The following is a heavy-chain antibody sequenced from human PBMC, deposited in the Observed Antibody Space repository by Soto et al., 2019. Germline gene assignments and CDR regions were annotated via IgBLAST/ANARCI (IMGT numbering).Heavy chain of an antibody. CDR3: ARPLGVGAINGFHI. V-gene: IGHV5-10-1*01. CDR2: IDPSDSYT. D-gene: IGHD1-26*01. J-gene: IGHJ3*02. CDR1: GYSFSNYW. Sequence: GESLKISCKGSGYSFSNYWITWGRQRPGKGLEWMGRIDPSDSYTNYSPSLQGHVTISADKSINSAYLQWSSLKASDTAMYYCARPLGVGAINGFHIWGQGTMVTV.